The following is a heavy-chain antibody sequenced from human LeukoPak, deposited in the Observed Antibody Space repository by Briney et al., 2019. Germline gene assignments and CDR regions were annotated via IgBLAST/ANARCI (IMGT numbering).Heavy chain of an antibody. CDR1: GFTFSDYY. D-gene: IGHD2-15*01. Sequence: PGGSLRLSCAASGFTFSDYYMSWIRQAPGKGLEWVSYISSSGSYTNYADSVQGRFTISRDNAKNSLYLQMNSLRAEDTAVYYCARAYTGWSPFDYWGQGNLVTVSS. V-gene: IGHV3-11*05. J-gene: IGHJ4*02. CDR3: ARAYTGWSPFDY. CDR2: ISSSGSYT.